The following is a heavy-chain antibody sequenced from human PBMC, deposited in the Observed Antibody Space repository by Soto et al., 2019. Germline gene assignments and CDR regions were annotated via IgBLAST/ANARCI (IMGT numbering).Heavy chain of an antibody. CDR2: ISHDGQNQ. J-gene: IGHJ6*02. D-gene: IGHD2-21*01. Sequence: QVQLVESGGGVVQPGRSLKLSCIGSGFAFGSHGMHWVRQVSGKGLEWVAVISHDGQNQYYRDSVKGRFTISRDNSKNSLYLEVNSLRVEDTAVYHCAREGADIVVAPVATSGMDVWGQGTAVTVSS. CDR3: AREGADIVVAPVATSGMDV. V-gene: IGHV3-30*03. CDR1: GFAFGSHG.